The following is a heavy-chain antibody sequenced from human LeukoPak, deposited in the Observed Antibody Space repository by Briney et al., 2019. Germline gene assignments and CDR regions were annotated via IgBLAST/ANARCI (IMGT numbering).Heavy chain of an antibody. Sequence: GGSLRLSCAASGFTFSSYWMHWVRQAPGKGLVWVSRIDSDGSTTKYADSVKGRFTISRDNSKNTLYLQMNSLRAEDTAVYYCARDQSPKWGSGERYFDYWGLGTLVTVSS. J-gene: IGHJ4*02. CDR2: IDSDGSTT. CDR1: GFTFSSYW. V-gene: IGHV3-74*01. D-gene: IGHD7-27*01. CDR3: ARDQSPKWGSGERYFDY.